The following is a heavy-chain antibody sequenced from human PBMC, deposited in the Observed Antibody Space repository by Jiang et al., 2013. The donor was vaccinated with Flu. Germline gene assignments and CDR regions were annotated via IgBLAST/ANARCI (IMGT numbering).Heavy chain of an antibody. CDR1: SSSSYY. Sequence: SSSSYYWGVESASPPREGGVEWIGSIYYSGSTYYNPSLKSRVTISVDTSKNQFSLKLSSVTAADTAVYYCARHTYYDSSGYYRPYYFDYWGRGTLVTVSS. J-gene: IGHJ4*02. D-gene: IGHD3-22*01. CDR2: IYYSGST. V-gene: IGHV4-39*01. CDR3: ARHTYYDSSGYYRPYYFDY.